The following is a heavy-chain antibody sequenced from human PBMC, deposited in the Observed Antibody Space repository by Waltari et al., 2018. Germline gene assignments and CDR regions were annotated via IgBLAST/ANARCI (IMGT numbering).Heavy chain of an antibody. CDR2: IRYDGSNK. J-gene: IGHJ4*02. V-gene: IGHV3-30*02. D-gene: IGHD2-2*01. CDR3: AKDRNRYCSSTSCYRFDY. CDR1: GFTFSSYG. Sequence: QVQLVESGGGVVQPGGSLRLSCAASGFTFSSYGMHWVRQAPGKGLEWVAFIRYDGSNKYYADSVKGRFTISRDNSKNTLYLQMNSLRAEDTAVYYCAKDRNRYCSSTSCYRFDYWGQGTLVTVSS.